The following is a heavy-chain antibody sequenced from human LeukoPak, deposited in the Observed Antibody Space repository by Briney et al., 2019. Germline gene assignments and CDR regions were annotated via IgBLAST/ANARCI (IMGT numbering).Heavy chain of an antibody. CDR2: ISYDGSNK. J-gene: IGHJ4*02. Sequence: GGSLRLSCAASGFTFSSYGMHWVRQAPGKGLEWVAVISYDGSNKYYADSVKGRFTISRDNSKNTLYLQMNGLRAEDTAVYYCAKDYQGSFDYWGQGTLDTVSS. V-gene: IGHV3-30*18. CDR3: AKDYQGSFDY. CDR1: GFTFSSYG. D-gene: IGHD3-16*02.